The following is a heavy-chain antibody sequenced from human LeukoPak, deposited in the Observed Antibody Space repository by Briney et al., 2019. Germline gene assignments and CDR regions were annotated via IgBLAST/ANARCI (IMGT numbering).Heavy chain of an antibody. D-gene: IGHD2-2*01. V-gene: IGHV3-9*01. CDR3: AKDYCSSTSCFFFDY. Sequence: GRSLRLSCAASGFTFDDYAMHWVRQAPGKGLEWVSGINWNSGSIGYADSVKGRFTISRDNTLYLQMNSLRAEDTAVYYCAKDYCSSTSCFFFDYWGQGTLVTVSS. J-gene: IGHJ4*02. CDR2: INWNSGSI. CDR1: GFTFDDYA.